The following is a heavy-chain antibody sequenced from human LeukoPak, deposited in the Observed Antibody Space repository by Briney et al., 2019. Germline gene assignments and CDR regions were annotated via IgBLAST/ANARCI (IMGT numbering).Heavy chain of an antibody. Sequence: ASVTVSCKASGYTFTSYGISWVRQAPGQGLEWMGWISAYNGNTNYAQKLQGRVTMTTDTSTSTAYMELRSLRSDDTAVYYCASSGSPLGYYYYYMDVWGKGTTVTVSS. J-gene: IGHJ6*03. CDR1: GYTFTSYG. CDR3: ASSGSPLGYYYYYMDV. CDR2: ISAYNGNT. V-gene: IGHV1-18*01. D-gene: IGHD1-26*01.